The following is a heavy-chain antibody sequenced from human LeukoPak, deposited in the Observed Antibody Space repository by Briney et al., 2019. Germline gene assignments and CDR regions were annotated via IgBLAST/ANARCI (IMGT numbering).Heavy chain of an antibody. D-gene: IGHD3-3*01. V-gene: IGHV1-24*01. CDR3: ATKSLHYDFWRGPIPAEYFHH. CDR2: FDSEDGET. J-gene: IGHJ1*01. Sequence: ASVKVSCKASGYTFTGYYMHWVRQAPGKGLEWMGGFDSEDGETIYAQKFQGRVTMTEDTSTDTAYMELSSLRSEDTAVYYCATKSLHYDFWRGPIPAEYFHHWGQGTLVTVSS. CDR1: GYTFTGYY.